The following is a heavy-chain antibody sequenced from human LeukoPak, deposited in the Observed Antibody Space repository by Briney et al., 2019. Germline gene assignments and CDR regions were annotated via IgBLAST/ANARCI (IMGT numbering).Heavy chain of an antibody. CDR3: AREHDFLSGYGMDV. Sequence: ASVKVSCTTSGSTYTTYAIQWVRQAPGQRLEWMGWINAGNGNTKYSQNFQGRVTITRDTSASTAYMELSSLRSEDTAVYYCAREHDFLSGYGMDVWGQGTTVTVSS. J-gene: IGHJ6*02. D-gene: IGHD3-3*01. V-gene: IGHV1-3*01. CDR2: INAGNGNT. CDR1: GSTYTTYA.